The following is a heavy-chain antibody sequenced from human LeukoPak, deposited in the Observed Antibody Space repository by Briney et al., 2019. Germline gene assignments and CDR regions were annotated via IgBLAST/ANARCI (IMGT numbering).Heavy chain of an antibody. D-gene: IGHD2/OR15-2a*01. CDR3: AGGAGFLIDY. Sequence: GGSLRLSCAASGFTFSNYWMNWVRQAPGKGPEWVAIIKKDGSEKYYVDSVKGRFTISRDNAKNSLYLQMNSLRADDTAVYFCAGGAGFLIDYWGQEALVTVSS. J-gene: IGHJ4*02. V-gene: IGHV3-7*01. CDR2: IKKDGSEK. CDR1: GFTFSNYW.